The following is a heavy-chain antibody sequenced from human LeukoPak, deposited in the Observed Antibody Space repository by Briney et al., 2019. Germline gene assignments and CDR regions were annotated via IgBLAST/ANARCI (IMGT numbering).Heavy chain of an antibody. Sequence: ASVKVSCKASGGTFSSYAISWVRQAPGQGLEWMGGIIPIFGTANYAQKFQGRVTITADESTSTAYMELSSLRSEDTAVYYCAREENYGSGSLDYWGQGTLVTVSS. D-gene: IGHD3-10*01. CDR1: GGTFSSYA. CDR3: AREENYGSGSLDY. V-gene: IGHV1-69*13. J-gene: IGHJ4*02. CDR2: IIPIFGTA.